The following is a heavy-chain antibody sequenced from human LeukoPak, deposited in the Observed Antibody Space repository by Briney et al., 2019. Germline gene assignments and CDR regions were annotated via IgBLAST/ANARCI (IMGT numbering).Heavy chain of an antibody. CDR1: GGSISSGNYY. Sequence: SQTLSLTCTVSGGSISSGNYYWSWIRQPAGKGLEWIGRIFTSGSTNYNPSLKSRVTISLDTSKNQFSLNLSSVTAADTAVYYCARGRYQVWIDQAVDYWGQGALVTVSS. D-gene: IGHD1-1*01. CDR3: ARGRYQVWIDQAVDY. CDR2: IFTSGST. J-gene: IGHJ4*02. V-gene: IGHV4-61*02.